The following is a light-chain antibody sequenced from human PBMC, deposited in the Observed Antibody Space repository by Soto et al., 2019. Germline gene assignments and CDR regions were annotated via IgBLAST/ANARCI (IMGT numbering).Light chain of an antibody. CDR2: RNH. J-gene: IGLJ2*01. Sequence: QYVLTQPPSASGTPGQRVTISCSGSSSNIGGNTVNWYQQFPGTAPKLLIYRNHERPSGVPDRFSGSKSGTSASLAISGLHSEDEAYEFCAAWDDGLSGRVVFGGGTKLTV. V-gene: IGLV1-44*01. CDR1: SSNIGGNT. CDR3: AAWDDGLSGRVV.